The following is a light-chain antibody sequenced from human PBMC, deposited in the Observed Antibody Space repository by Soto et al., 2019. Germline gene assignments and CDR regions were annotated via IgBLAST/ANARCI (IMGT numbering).Light chain of an antibody. CDR2: GAS. J-gene: IGKJ1*01. V-gene: IGKV3-20*01. CDR3: QQYGSSPRT. Sequence: IVLTQSQGTLSLSPGERATLSCRASQSVSSSYLAWYQQKPGQAPRLLFYGASSRATGIPDRFSGSGSGTDFTLTISRLEPEDFAVYYCQQYGSSPRTFGQGTKV. CDR1: QSVSSSY.